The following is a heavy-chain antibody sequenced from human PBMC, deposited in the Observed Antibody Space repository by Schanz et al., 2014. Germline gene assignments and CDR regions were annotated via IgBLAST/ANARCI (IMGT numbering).Heavy chain of an antibody. J-gene: IGHJ4*02. CDR1: RGSIGSTNW. Sequence: QVQLQQWGAGLLKPSETLSLTCTISRGSIGSTNWWSWLRQSPRKGLEWISDIYETGRTNYNPSLRSRVTVSVDKPPNQSSRRRTAVTAADTAVYYCARLEYTSGWQGFDYWGQGILVTVSP. D-gene: IGHD1-1*01. CDR2: IYETGRT. CDR3: ARLEYTSGWQGFDY. V-gene: IGHV4-4*02.